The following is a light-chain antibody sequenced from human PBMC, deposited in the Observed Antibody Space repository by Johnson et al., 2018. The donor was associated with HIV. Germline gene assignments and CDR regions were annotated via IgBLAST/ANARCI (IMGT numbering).Light chain of an antibody. CDR2: DNN. CDR3: GTWDSSLRAGRG. V-gene: IGLV1-51*01. J-gene: IGLJ1*01. Sequence: QSVLTQPPSVSAAPGQKVTISCSGSSSNIGNNYVSWYQQLPGRAPKLLIYDNNKRPSGIPDLFSGSKSGTSATLGITGLQTGDEADYCCGTWDSSLRAGRGVGTGTKVTVL. CDR1: SSNIGNNY.